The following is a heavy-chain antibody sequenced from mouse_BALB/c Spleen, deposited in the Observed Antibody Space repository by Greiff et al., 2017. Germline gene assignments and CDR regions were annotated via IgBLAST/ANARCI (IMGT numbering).Heavy chain of an antibody. J-gene: IGHJ4*01. CDR3: ARLFITTVVATAMDY. Sequence: EVHLVESGGDLVKPGGSLKLSCAASGFTFSSYGMSWVRQTPDKRLEWVATISSGGSYTYYPDSVKGRFTISRDNAKNTLYLQMSSLKSEDTAMYYCARLFITTVVATAMDYWGQGTSVTVSS. V-gene: IGHV5-6*01. D-gene: IGHD1-1*01. CDR2: ISSGGSYT. CDR1: GFTFSSYG.